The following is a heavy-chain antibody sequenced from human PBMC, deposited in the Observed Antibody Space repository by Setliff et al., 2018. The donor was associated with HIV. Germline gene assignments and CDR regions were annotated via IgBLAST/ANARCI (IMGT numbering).Heavy chain of an antibody. CDR2: INHSGST. D-gene: IGHD2-21*02. J-gene: IGHJ6*03. CDR1: GESFNTYF. Sequence: PSETLSLTCAVYGESFNTYFWSWIRQPPGKGLEWIGQINHSGSTNYNPSLRSRVTISIGTSKNQFSLKLSSVTAADTAVYYCARTAMVTAIYYYYYYMDVWGKGTTVTVS. V-gene: IGHV4-34*01. CDR3: ARTAMVTAIYYYYYYMDV.